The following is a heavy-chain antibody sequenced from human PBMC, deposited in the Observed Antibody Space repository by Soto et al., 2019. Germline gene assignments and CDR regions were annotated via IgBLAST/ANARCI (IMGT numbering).Heavy chain of an antibody. Sequence: PGESLKISCKGSGYSFTNYWIGWVRQMPGKGLEWMGIIYPGDSDARYSPSFQGQVTISRDNSKSTLYLQMNNLRPEDTAVYYCAKDGATPVAARFLDSWGQGTPVTVSS. V-gene: IGHV5-51*01. D-gene: IGHD6-19*01. CDR1: GYSFTNYW. CDR2: IYPGDSDA. CDR3: AKDGATPVAARFLDS. J-gene: IGHJ4*02.